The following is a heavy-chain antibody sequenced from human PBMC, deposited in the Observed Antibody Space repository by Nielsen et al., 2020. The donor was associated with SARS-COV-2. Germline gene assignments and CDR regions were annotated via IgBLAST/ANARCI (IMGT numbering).Heavy chain of an antibody. J-gene: IGHJ4*02. CDR2: IYGSGST. Sequence: SETLSLTCTVSGGSISSESYCWNWIRQPAGKGLEWIGRIYGSGSTNYNPSLKSRLTISVDTAKNQFSLDLTSVTAADTAVYYCARESFRRYYDSSGYIDYWGQGTLVTVSS. CDR1: GGSISSESYC. D-gene: IGHD3-22*01. CDR3: ARESFRRYYDSSGYIDY. V-gene: IGHV4-61*02.